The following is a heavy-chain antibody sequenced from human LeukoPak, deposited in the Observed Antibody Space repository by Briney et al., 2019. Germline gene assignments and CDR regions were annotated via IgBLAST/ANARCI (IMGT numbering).Heavy chain of an antibody. V-gene: IGHV1-46*01. D-gene: IGHD2-8*01. CDR2: INPSGGTT. CDR3: ARQSGGQYEDAFDI. CDR1: GYTFTSSY. Sequence: ASVKVSCKASGYTFTSSYIHWVRQAPGQGLEWMGIINPSGGTTIYAQKFQGRVTMTRDTSTSTVYMELSSLRSEDTAVYYCARQSGGQYEDAFDIWGQGTVVTVSS. J-gene: IGHJ3*02.